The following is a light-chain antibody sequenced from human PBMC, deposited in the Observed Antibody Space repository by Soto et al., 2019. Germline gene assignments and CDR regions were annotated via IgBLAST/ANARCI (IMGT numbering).Light chain of an antibody. J-gene: IGLJ1*01. CDR1: SSNIGSGFD. V-gene: IGLV1-40*01. Sequence: QSVLTQPPSVSVAPGQRVTISCTGSSSNIGSGFDVHWYQQLPGTAPRLLIYANSNRPSGVPDRFSGSRSGSSASLAITGLQAEDEADYYCQSYDSSLSGSNVFGTGTKVT. CDR2: ANS. CDR3: QSYDSSLSGSNV.